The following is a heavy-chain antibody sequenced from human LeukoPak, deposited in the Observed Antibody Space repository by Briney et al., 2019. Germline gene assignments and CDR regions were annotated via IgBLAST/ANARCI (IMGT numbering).Heavy chain of an antibody. CDR3: ARENPRASGSYRSPDY. Sequence: GGSLRLSCAASGFSLSSYGMNWVRQAPGKGLEWVSYFSSSTTIIYYADSVKGRFTISRDNAKNSLYLQMNSLRADDTAVYYCARENPRASGSYRSPDYWGQGTLVTVSS. CDR1: GFSLSSYG. J-gene: IGHJ4*02. CDR2: FSSSTTII. D-gene: IGHD1-26*01. V-gene: IGHV3-48*04.